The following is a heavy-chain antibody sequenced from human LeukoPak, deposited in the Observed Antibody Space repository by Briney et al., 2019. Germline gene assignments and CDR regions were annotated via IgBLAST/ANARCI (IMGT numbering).Heavy chain of an antibody. V-gene: IGHV4-61*10. CDR2: IYNRGST. CDR1: GGSISSGSYY. CDR3: ARGGGLDLRFLEWSQSPAFDY. J-gene: IGHJ4*02. Sequence: SETLSLTCTVSGGSISSGSYYWSWIRQPAGKGLEWIGRIYNRGSTNYNPSLKSRVTISVDTSKNQFSLKLSSVTAADTAVYYCARGGGLDLRFLEWSQSPAFDYWGQGTLVTVSS. D-gene: IGHD3-3*01.